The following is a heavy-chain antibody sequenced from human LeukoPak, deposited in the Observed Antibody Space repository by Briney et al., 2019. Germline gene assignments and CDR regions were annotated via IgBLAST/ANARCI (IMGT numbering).Heavy chain of an antibody. CDR3: ARVSGKARRDGTPDTVVVPAAMRGDYYYGMDV. CDR1: AFTLSSYS. V-gene: IGHV3-21*01. Sequence: PGGSLRLSRAASAFTLSSYSMNWVRQAPGKGLEWVSSISSSSSYIYYADSVKGRFTISRDNAKNSLYLQMNSLRAEDTAVYYCARVSGKARRDGTPDTVVVPAAMRGDYYYGMDVWGQGTTVTVSS. CDR2: ISSSSSYI. J-gene: IGHJ6*02. D-gene: IGHD2-2*01.